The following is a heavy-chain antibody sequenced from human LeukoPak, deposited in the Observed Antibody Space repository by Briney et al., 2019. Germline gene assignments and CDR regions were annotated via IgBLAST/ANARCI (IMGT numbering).Heavy chain of an antibody. CDR1: GFTFSSYA. J-gene: IGHJ4*02. Sequence: GGSLRLSCAASGFTFSSYAMSWVRQAPGKGLGWVSSISGSGSSTYYADSVKGRFTISRDNSKNTLYLQMNSLRAEDAAVYYCAKESPHPPDYWGQGTLVTVSS. V-gene: IGHV3-23*01. CDR3: AKESPHPPDY. CDR2: ISGSGSST.